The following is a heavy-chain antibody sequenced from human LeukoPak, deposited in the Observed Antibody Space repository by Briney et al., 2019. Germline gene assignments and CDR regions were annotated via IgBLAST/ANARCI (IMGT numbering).Heavy chain of an antibody. CDR1: GFTFSSYS. CDR3: ARDLGPATYFDY. J-gene: IGHJ4*02. V-gene: IGHV3-21*01. D-gene: IGHD6-25*01. Sequence: GGSLRLSCAASGFTFSSYSMNWVRQAPGKGLEWVSSISRSSSYIYYADSVKGRFTISRDNAKNSLYLQMNSLRAEDTAVYYCARDLGPATYFDYWGQGTLVTVSS. CDR2: ISRSSSYI.